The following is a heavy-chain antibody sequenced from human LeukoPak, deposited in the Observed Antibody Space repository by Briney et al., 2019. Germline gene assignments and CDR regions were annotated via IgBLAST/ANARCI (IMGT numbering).Heavy chain of an antibody. D-gene: IGHD1-26*01. CDR1: GCTFTSYY. J-gene: IGHJ5*02. Sequence: ASVKVSCKASGCTFTSYYMHWVRQAPGQGLEWMGIINPSGGSTSYAQKFQGRVTMTRDMSTSTVYMELSSLRSEDTAVYYCARSGRGVGATTLYITRHWFDPWGQGTLVTVSS. CDR3: ARSGRGVGATTLYITRHWFDP. V-gene: IGHV1-46*01. CDR2: INPSGGST.